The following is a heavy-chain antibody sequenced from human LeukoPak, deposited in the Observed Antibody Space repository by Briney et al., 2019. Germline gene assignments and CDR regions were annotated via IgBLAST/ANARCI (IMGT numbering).Heavy chain of an antibody. CDR1: GFTFSSYA. CDR3: AKDTFGYCSGGSCLTPYFDY. J-gene: IGHJ4*02. V-gene: IGHV3-23*01. CDR2: ISGSGGST. Sequence: GGSLRLSCAASGFTFSSYAVSWVRQAPGKGLEWVSAISGSGGSTYYADSVRGRFTISRDNSKNTLYLQMNSLRAEDTAVYYCAKDTFGYCSGGSCLTPYFDYWGQGTLVTVSS. D-gene: IGHD2-15*01.